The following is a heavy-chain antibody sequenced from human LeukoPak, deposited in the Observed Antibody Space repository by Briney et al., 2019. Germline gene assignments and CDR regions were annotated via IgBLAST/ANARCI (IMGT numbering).Heavy chain of an antibody. CDR3: ARDGYDFWSDYPTTLDY. D-gene: IGHD3-3*01. V-gene: IGHV3-48*01. J-gene: IGHJ4*02. CDR2: ISTSSRTI. CDR1: GFTFSSYG. Sequence: PGGSLRLSCAASGFTFSSYGMHWVRQAPGKGLEWVSYISTSSRTIYYADSVKGRFTISRDNAKNSLYLQMNSLRAEDTAVYYCARDGYDFWSDYPTTLDYWGQGALVTVSS.